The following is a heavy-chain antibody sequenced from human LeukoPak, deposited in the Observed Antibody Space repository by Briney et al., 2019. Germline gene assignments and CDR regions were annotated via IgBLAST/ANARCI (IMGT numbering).Heavy chain of an antibody. CDR1: GFVFSDYG. V-gene: IGHV3-33*01. D-gene: IGHD6-19*01. CDR3: ARVQYSSGWYSINYYYYGMDV. J-gene: IGHJ6*02. Sequence: GGSLRLSCAASGFVFSDYGMHWVRQAPGKGLEWVAGTWYDDSNKYYGDSVKGRFTISRDNSKNTLYLQMNSLRAEDTAVYYCARVQYSSGWYSINYYYYGMDVWGQGTTVTVSS. CDR2: TWYDDSNK.